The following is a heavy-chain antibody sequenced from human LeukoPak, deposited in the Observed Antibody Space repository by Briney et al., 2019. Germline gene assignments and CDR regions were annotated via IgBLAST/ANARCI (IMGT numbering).Heavy chain of an antibody. D-gene: IGHD6-19*01. CDR1: GFTFTTYT. J-gene: IGHJ4*02. CDR3: ARETPDSSGWD. V-gene: IGHV3-21*01. Sequence: GGSLRLSCAASGFTFTTYTMNWVRQAPGKGLEWVSSISSSSSYIYYADSVKGRFTISRDNAKNSLYLQMNSLRAEDTAVYYCARETPDSSGWDWGQGTLVTVSS. CDR2: ISSSSSYI.